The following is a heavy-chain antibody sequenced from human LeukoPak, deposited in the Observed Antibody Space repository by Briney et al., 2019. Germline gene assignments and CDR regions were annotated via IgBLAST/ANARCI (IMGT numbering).Heavy chain of an antibody. CDR2: IYYSGNT. J-gene: IGHJ4*02. CDR3: ARSGALTGYLY. D-gene: IGHD3-9*01. Sequence: SETLSFTCTASGGSISSYYWSWIRQPPGKGLEWIGYIYYSGNTNYNPSLKSRVTISVDTSKNQFSLKLSSVTAADTAVYYCARSGALTGYLYWGQGTLVTVSS. V-gene: IGHV4-59*01. CDR1: GGSISSYY.